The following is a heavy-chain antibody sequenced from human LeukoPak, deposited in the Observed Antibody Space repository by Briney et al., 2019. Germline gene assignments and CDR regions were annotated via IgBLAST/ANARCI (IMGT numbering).Heavy chain of an antibody. CDR3: ARIHRYCSGGACYVLDN. Sequence: SETLSLTCVVSGGSVSGYYWSWIRQPPGRGLEWLGYVYYSGSTNYNPSFKSRITISVDTSRNQFSLQLSSVTAADTAVYYRARIHRYCSGGACYVLDNWGQGTLVAVSS. V-gene: IGHV4-59*02. CDR2: VYYSGST. D-gene: IGHD2-15*01. J-gene: IGHJ4*02. CDR1: GGSVSGYY.